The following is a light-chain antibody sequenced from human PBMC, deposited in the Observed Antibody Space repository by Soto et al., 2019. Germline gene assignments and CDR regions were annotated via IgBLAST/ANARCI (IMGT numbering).Light chain of an antibody. Sequence: EIVMTQSPATLSVSPGERATLSCRASQSVSSNSAWYQQKPGQAPSLLIYGASTRATGIPARFSGSGSGTEFTLTIGSLQSEDFAVYYCQQYNNWPRTFGQGTKVEIK. CDR1: QSVSSN. V-gene: IGKV3-15*01. CDR3: QQYNNWPRT. J-gene: IGKJ1*01. CDR2: GAS.